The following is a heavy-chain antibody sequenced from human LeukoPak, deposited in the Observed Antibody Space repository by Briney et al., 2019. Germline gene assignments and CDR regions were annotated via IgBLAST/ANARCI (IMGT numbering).Heavy chain of an antibody. Sequence: SETLSLTCAVYGGSFSGYYWSWIRQPPGKGLEWIGEINHSGSTNYNPSLKSRVTISVDTSKNQFSLKLSSVTAADTAVYYCARNDYGDYWRPGGFDPWGQGTLVTVSS. CDR2: INHSGST. D-gene: IGHD4-17*01. V-gene: IGHV4-34*01. CDR1: GGSFSGYY. J-gene: IGHJ5*02. CDR3: ARNDYGDYWRPGGFDP.